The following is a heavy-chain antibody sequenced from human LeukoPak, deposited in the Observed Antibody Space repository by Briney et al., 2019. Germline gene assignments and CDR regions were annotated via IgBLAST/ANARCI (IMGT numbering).Heavy chain of an antibody. J-gene: IGHJ5*02. Sequence: SETLSLTCSVSGDSISGYYWSWIRQPPGKGLQWIGYIFYSGGTNYNLSLKSRVTISVDTSKNQFSLKLSSVTAADTAVYYCARMSSSWYWFDPWGQGTLVTASS. CDR3: ARMSSSWYWFDP. CDR1: GDSISGYY. V-gene: IGHV4-59*01. CDR2: IFYSGGT. D-gene: IGHD6-13*01.